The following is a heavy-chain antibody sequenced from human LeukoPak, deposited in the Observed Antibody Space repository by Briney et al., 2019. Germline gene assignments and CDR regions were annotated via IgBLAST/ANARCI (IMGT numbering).Heavy chain of an antibody. CDR3: ARHGRAVAGTLDY. CDR2: IYYSGST. V-gene: IGHV4-39*01. Sequence: SETLSLTCTVSGGSISSSSYYWGWIRQPPGKGLEWIGSIYYSGSTYYNPSLKSRVTISVDTSKNQFSLKLSSVTAADTAVYYCARHGRAVAGTLDYWGQGTLVTVSS. J-gene: IGHJ4*02. CDR1: GGSISSSSYY. D-gene: IGHD6-19*01.